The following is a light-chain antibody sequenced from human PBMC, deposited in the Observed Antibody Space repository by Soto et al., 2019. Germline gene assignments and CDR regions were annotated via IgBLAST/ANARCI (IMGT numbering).Light chain of an antibody. Sequence: DIQMTQSPSFLSVSVGERVTITCRASQAISNYLNWYQQKPGKAPNLLIFGAKTLQSGVPSRFSGSGYGTDFTLTITTLQPEDVGIYYCQQYDSYPLTFGGGTKVDIK. V-gene: IGKV1-39*01. J-gene: IGKJ4*01. CDR3: QQYDSYPLT. CDR2: GAK. CDR1: QAISNY.